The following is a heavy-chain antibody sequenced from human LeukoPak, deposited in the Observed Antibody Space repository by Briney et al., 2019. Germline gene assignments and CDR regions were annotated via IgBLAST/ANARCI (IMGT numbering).Heavy chain of an antibody. CDR2: IYYTGST. D-gene: IGHD1-26*01. J-gene: IGHJ5*02. CDR3: ARHGPYLGRLGWFDP. Sequence: SETLSLTCTVSSGSISSYYWSWIRQPPGKGLEWIGYIYYTGSTNYNPSLKSRVTISVDTSKNQFSLNLGSVIAADTAVYYCARHGPYLGRLGWFDPWGQGTLVTVSS. V-gene: IGHV4-59*08. CDR1: SGSISSYY.